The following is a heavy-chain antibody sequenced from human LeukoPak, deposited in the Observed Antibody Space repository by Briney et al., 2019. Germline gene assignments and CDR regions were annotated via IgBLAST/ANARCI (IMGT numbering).Heavy chain of an antibody. CDR1: GYTFTSYG. CDR3: ARDPGEYSSPSGPFDY. D-gene: IGHD6-6*01. Sequence: GASVKVSCKASGYTFTSYGISWVRQAPGQGLEWMGWISAYNGNTNYAQKLQGRVTMTTDTSTSTAYMELRSLRSDDTAVYYCARDPGEYSSPSGPFDYWGQGTLVTVSS. V-gene: IGHV1-18*01. J-gene: IGHJ4*02. CDR2: ISAYNGNT.